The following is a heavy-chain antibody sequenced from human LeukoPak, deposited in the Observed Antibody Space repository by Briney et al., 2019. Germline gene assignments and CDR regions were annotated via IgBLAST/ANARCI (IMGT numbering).Heavy chain of an antibody. Sequence: GGSLRLSCAASGFTVSSNYMSWVRQAPGKGLEWVSVIYSGGNTFYADFVKGRFTISRDNSKNTLYLQMNSLRAEDTAVYYCAREQWLVPATWGQGTLVTVSS. J-gene: IGHJ5*02. V-gene: IGHV3-53*01. CDR2: IYSGGNT. CDR3: AREQWLVPAT. CDR1: GFTVSSNY. D-gene: IGHD6-19*01.